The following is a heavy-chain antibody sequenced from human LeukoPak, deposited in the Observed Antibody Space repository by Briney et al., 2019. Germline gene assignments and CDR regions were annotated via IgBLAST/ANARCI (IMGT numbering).Heavy chain of an antibody. CDR2: IYTSGST. Sequence: PSQTLSLTCTVSGGSISSGSYYWSWIRQPAGKGLEWIGRIYTSGSTNYNPSLKSRVTISVDTSKNQFSLKLSSVTAADTAVYYCASGSGSYYNPKTFDYWGQGTLVTVSS. V-gene: IGHV4-61*02. D-gene: IGHD3-10*01. J-gene: IGHJ4*02. CDR3: ASGSGSYYNPKTFDY. CDR1: GGSISSGSYY.